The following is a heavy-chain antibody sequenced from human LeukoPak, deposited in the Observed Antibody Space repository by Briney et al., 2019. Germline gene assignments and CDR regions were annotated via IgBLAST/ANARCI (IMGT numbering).Heavy chain of an antibody. CDR1: GYTFTVYY. D-gene: IGHD1-26*01. J-gene: IGHJ4*02. Sequence: GASVTVSCKASGYTFTVYYIHWVRQAPGQELGWMGWINPNSGGTNYAQKFQGRVTMTRDTSISTAYMELSRLRSDDTAVYYCARAGLVGATGDYWGQGTLVTVSS. CDR2: INPNSGGT. CDR3: ARAGLVGATGDY. V-gene: IGHV1-2*02.